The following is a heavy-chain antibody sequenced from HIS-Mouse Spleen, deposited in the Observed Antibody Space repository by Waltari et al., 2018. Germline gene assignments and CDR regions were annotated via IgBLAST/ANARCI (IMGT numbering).Heavy chain of an antibody. CDR1: GFTFSSYA. CDR2: ISYDGSNK. V-gene: IGHV3-30-3*01. Sequence: QVQLVESGGGVVQPGRSLRLSCAASGFTFSSYAMHWVRQAPGKGVEWVAVISYDGSNKYYADSVKGRFTISRDNSKNTLYLQMNSLRAEDTAVYYCARVRGVAAAGNSFDYWGQGTLVTVSS. D-gene: IGHD6-13*01. CDR3: ARVRGVAAAGNSFDY. J-gene: IGHJ4*02.